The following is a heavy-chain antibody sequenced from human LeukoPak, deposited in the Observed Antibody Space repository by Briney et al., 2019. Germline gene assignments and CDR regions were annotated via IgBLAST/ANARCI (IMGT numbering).Heavy chain of an antibody. Sequence: SQTLSLTCTVSGGSISSGRYYWSWIRQPAGKGLEWIGHIYASGGTNYNPSLSSRVTISVDTSKNQFSLKLSSVTAADTAVYYCARVLLMGYYYYGMDVWGQGTTVTVSS. D-gene: IGHD3-16*01. V-gene: IGHV4-61*09. CDR3: ARVLLMGYYYYGMDV. J-gene: IGHJ6*02. CDR2: IYASGGT. CDR1: GGSISSGRYY.